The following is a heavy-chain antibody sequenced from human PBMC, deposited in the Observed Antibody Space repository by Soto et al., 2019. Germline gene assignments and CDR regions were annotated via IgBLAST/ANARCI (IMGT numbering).Heavy chain of an antibody. D-gene: IGHD2-21*01. Sequence: EVHLLESGGGLVQPGGSLRLSCAASGFTFSRYALNWVRQAPGKGLEWVAEISGSGTSTYYAPSVKGRFLISSDSSKNTFYLRMNSLRAADTAMYYCARSLSALFSLGDFNSWGQGALVTVSS. CDR1: GFTFSRYA. J-gene: IGHJ4*02. CDR3: ARSLSALFSLGDFNS. V-gene: IGHV3-23*01. CDR2: ISGSGTST.